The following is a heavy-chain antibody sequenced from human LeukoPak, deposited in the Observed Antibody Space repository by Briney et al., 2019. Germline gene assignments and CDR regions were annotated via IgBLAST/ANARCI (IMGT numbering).Heavy chain of an antibody. Sequence: GGSLKLSCAASGFTLSGSAMHWVRQASGKGLEWVGRIRSKADSYATAYAASVKGRFTISSDDSKNTAHLQMNSLKTEDTAVYYCTSGDYRAFQGIDYWGQGTLVTVSS. CDR3: TSGDYRAFQGIDY. CDR1: GFTLSGSA. V-gene: IGHV3-73*01. CDR2: IRSKADSYAT. D-gene: IGHD4-17*01. J-gene: IGHJ4*02.